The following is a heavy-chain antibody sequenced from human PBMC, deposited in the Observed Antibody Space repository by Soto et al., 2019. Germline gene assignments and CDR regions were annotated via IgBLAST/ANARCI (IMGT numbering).Heavy chain of an antibody. Sequence: EVRLLESGGGIAHPGGSLRLSCAASGFTFYTYTMSWVRQAPGKGLEWVSGITGTGGNTYYTDSVKGRFTIARDNSKNTLYLQMNSLRAEDTAVYFCAKVNGAVPATADYWGQGTLVTVSS. J-gene: IGHJ4*02. V-gene: IGHV3-23*01. CDR2: ITGTGGNT. CDR1: GFTFYTYT. D-gene: IGHD1-26*01. CDR3: AKVNGAVPATADY.